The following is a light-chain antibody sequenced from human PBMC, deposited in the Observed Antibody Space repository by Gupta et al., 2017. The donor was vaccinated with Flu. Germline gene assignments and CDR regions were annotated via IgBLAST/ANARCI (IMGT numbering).Light chain of an antibody. J-gene: IGKJ5*01. CDR3: QQYNSYPIT. CDR1: PSISTW. CDR2: KAS. V-gene: IGKV1-5*03. Sequence: PSTLSASVGGRVTITCRASPSISTWLAWYQQKPGKAPKLLIYKASTVKGGVSSRFSGSGSGTEFTLTISSLQPDDFATYYCQQYNSYPITFGQGTRLEMK.